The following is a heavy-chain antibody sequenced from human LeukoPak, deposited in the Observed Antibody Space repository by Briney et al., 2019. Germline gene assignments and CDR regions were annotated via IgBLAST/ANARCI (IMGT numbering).Heavy chain of an antibody. J-gene: IGHJ3*02. CDR3: ARDHIAVAAGDAFDI. CDR1: GGSISSGDYY. Sequence: SETLSLTCTVSGGSISSGDYYWSWIRQPPGKGLEWIGSIYYSGSTYYNPSLKSRVTISVDTSKNQFSLKLSSVTAADTAVYYCARDHIAVAAGDAFDIWGQGTMVTVSS. CDR2: IYYSGST. D-gene: IGHD6-19*01. V-gene: IGHV4-39*07.